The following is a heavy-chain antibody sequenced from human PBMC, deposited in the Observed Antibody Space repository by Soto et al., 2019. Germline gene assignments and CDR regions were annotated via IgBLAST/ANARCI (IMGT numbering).Heavy chain of an antibody. V-gene: IGHV3-23*05. CDR2: IYGXXNXX. J-gene: IGHJ4*02. Sequence: EVQVLESGGGLVQPGGSLRLSCAATGFTFSDFAMSWVRQAPGKGLEWVSCIYGXXNXXXYADSVKGRVTISRDNSKXXXXXXXXXXXXXXXXXXXXXXXXXXDPWAYSFDYWGQGTLVTVSS. CDR1: GFTFSDFA. CDR3: XXXXXXDPWAYSFDY.